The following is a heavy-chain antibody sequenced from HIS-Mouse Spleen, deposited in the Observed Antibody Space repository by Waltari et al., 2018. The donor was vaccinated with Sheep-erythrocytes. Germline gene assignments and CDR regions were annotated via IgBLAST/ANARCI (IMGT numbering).Heavy chain of an antibody. CDR3: ARFSRPRFWPVGATAFDI. J-gene: IGHJ3*02. CDR1: GGSISSYY. Sequence: QVQLQESGPGLVKPSETLSLTCTVSGGSISSYYWSWIRQPPGKGLVCIGYIYYSGRTNYNPSLKSRVTISVDTSKNQFSLKLSSVTAADTAVYYCARFSRPRFWPVGATAFDIWGQGTMVTVSS. CDR2: IYYSGRT. D-gene: IGHD1-26*01. V-gene: IGHV4-59*08.